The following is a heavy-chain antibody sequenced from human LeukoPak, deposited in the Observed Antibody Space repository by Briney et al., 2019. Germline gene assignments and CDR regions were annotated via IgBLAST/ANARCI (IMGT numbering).Heavy chain of an antibody. Sequence: PGGSLRLSCAASGFTFSSYAMSWVRQAPGKGLEWVSAISGSGGSTYYADSVRGRFTISRDNSENTLYLQMNSLRAEDTAVYYCAKVSLGGMKFDYWGQGTLVTVSS. J-gene: IGHJ4*02. D-gene: IGHD3-16*01. CDR3: AKVSLGGMKFDY. CDR1: GFTFSSYA. CDR2: ISGSGGST. V-gene: IGHV3-23*01.